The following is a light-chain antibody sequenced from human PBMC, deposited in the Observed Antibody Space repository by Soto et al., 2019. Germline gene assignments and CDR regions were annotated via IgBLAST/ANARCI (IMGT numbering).Light chain of an antibody. J-gene: IGKJ3*01. CDR2: DAS. CDR1: QNVSTY. CDR3: QQRTNWLT. V-gene: IGKV3-11*01. Sequence: EIVLTQSPSTLSLSPGERVTLSCRASQNVSTYLAWYQQKPGQAPRLLIYDASDRATGIPARFSGSGSGTDFTLTISSPEAEDSALYYCQQRTNWLTFGPGTKVDIK.